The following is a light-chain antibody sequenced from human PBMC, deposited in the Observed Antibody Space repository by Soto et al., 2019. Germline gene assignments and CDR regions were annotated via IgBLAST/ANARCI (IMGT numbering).Light chain of an antibody. CDR1: SSNIGSNT. Sequence: QLVLTQPPSASGTPGQRVPISCSGSSSNIGSNTVNWYQLLPGTAPKLLIYSNNQRPSGVPDRFSGSKSGTSASLAISGLQSEDEADYYCAAWDDSLNGPVFGGGTKLTVL. CDR2: SNN. V-gene: IGLV1-44*01. CDR3: AAWDDSLNGPV. J-gene: IGLJ3*02.